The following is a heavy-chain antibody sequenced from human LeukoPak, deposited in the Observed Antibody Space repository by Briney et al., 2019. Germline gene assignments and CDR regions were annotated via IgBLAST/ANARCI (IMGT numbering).Heavy chain of an antibody. CDR3: VRDSDTYGDHTTRRFDY. CDR1: GFTSIAYA. D-gene: IGHD4-17*01. CDR2: ISGGGVTT. Sequence: GGSLRLSCVGSGFTSIAYALTWARQAPGKGLEWVSGISGGGVTTYYADSVKGRFTISRDNAKNSLYLEMNSLRAEDTAVYYCVRDSDTYGDHTTRRFDYWGQGTLVTVSS. J-gene: IGHJ4*02. V-gene: IGHV3-21*01.